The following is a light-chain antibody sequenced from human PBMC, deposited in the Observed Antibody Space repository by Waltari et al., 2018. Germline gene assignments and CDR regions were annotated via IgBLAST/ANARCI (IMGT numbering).Light chain of an antibody. J-gene: IGLJ3*02. Sequence: QSALTQPASVSGSPGQSITISCTGTSSDVGSYTLVSWYQQHPGRAPKVLLYEVNRRPSGVSNRVSGSKSGNTASLTISGLQAEDEADYSCSSYAGSSTLLFGGGTKVTVL. CDR1: SSDVGSYTL. V-gene: IGLV2-23*02. CDR2: EVN. CDR3: SSYAGSSTLL.